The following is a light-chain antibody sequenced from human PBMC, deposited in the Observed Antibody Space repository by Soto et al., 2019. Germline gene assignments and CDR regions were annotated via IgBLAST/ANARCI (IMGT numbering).Light chain of an antibody. J-gene: IGLJ2*01. CDR3: AAWDDSLNGPV. V-gene: IGLV1-44*01. Sequence: QSVLTQPPSASGTPGQRVTISCSGSSSTIGSYTVNWYQQLPGTAPKLLIYDNNRRPSGVPDRFSGSKSGTSASLAISGLQSEDEADYYCAAWDDSLNGPVFGGGTQLTVL. CDR1: SSTIGSYT. CDR2: DNN.